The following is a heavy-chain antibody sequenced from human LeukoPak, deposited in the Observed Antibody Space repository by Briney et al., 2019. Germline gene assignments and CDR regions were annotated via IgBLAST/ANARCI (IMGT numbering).Heavy chain of an antibody. J-gene: IGHJ4*02. Sequence: GASVKVSCKASGYTFTSYGISWVRQAPGQGLEWMGWISAYNGNTNYAQKLQGRVTMTTDTSTSTAYMELRSLRSDDTAVYYCARGLYSNFFGSLGYWGQGTLVTVSS. CDR3: ARGLYSNFFGSLGY. V-gene: IGHV1-18*01. D-gene: IGHD4-11*01. CDR1: GYTFTSYG. CDR2: ISAYNGNT.